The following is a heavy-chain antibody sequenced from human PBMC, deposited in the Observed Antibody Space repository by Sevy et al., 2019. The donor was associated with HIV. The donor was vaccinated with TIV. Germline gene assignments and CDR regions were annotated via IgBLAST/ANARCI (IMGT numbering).Heavy chain of an antibody. CDR2: IKQDGSVT. CDR1: GFSLNSYW. D-gene: IGHD6-19*01. Sequence: GGSLRLSCAASGFSLNSYWMSWVRQAPGKGLEWVANIKQDGSVTYYVDSVKGRFTISRDNARNFLYLQMNSLRAEDTAVYYCARGYSSGWFAWGEVPRDIHFDYWGQGTLVTVSS. CDR3: ARGYSSGWFAWGEVPRDIHFDY. J-gene: IGHJ4*02. V-gene: IGHV3-7*01.